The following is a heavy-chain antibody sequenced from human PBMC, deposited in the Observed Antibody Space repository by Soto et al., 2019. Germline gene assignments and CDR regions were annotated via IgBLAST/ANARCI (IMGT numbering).Heavy chain of an antibody. CDR3: AREGYCSGGSCSWAYDAFDI. CDR2: INLNSGGT. J-gene: IGHJ3*02. V-gene: IGHV1-2*04. Sequence: ASVKVSCKASGYTFTGYYMHWVRQAPGQGLEWMGWINLNSGGTNYAQKFQGWVTMTRDTSISTAYMELSRLRSDDTAVYYCAREGYCSGGSCSWAYDAFDIWGQGTMVTVSS. D-gene: IGHD2-15*01. CDR1: GYTFTGYY.